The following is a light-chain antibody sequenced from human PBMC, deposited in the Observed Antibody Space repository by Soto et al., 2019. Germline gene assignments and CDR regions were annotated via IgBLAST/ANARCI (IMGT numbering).Light chain of an antibody. V-gene: IGLV2-23*03. J-gene: IGLJ2*01. CDR1: SSDVGSYNL. Sequence: QSALTQPASVSGSPGQSITISCTGTSSDVGSYNLVSWYQQHPGKAPKLMIYEGSTRPSGVSNRFSGSKSGNTASLTISGLQAEDEADYYCCSYSGSTPFVVFGGGTKLTVL. CDR3: CSYSGSTPFVV. CDR2: EGS.